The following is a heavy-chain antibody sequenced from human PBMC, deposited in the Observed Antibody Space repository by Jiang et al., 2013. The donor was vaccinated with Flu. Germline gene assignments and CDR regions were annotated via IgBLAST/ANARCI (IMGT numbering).Heavy chain of an antibody. Sequence: QMPGKGLEWMGIIYPGDSDTRYSPSFQGQVTISADKSISTAYLQWSSLKASDTAMYYCARRLSEKWELLSGFDYWGQGTLVTVSS. V-gene: IGHV5-51*01. CDR3: ARRLSEKWELLSGFDY. J-gene: IGHJ4*02. D-gene: IGHD1-26*01. CDR2: IYPGDSDT.